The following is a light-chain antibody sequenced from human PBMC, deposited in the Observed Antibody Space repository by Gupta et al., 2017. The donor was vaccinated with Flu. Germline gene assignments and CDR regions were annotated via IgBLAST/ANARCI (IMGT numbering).Light chain of an antibody. CDR3: ATWDSSLIAVV. Sequence: KVTISCSGSSSNIGNNFVSWYQQLPGAAPKLLICENTNRPSGIPDRFSGSKSGTSATLTITGLQTGDEADYYCATWDSSLIAVVFGGGTTPTVL. J-gene: IGLJ3*02. CDR1: SSNIGNNF. V-gene: IGLV1-51*02. CDR2: ENT.